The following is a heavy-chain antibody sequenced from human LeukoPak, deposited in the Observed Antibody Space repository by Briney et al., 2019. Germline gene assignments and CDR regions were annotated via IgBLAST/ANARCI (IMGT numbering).Heavy chain of an antibody. CDR1: GGSISGYY. CDR3: ARRGYSGYERFDY. J-gene: IGHJ4*02. V-gene: IGHV4-59*08. D-gene: IGHD5-12*01. CDR2: IYYTGST. Sequence: SETLSLTCTVSGGSISGYYWSWIRQPPGKGLEWIGYIYYTGSTNYNPSLKSRVTISVDTSKNQFSLKLSSVTAADTAVYYCARRGYSGYERFDYWGQGTLVTLSA.